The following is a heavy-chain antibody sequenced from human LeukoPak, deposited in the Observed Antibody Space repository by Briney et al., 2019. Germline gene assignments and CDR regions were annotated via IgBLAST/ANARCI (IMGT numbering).Heavy chain of an antibody. CDR3: ARGSGYDYVWGSYRIPPYYYYMDV. D-gene: IGHD3-16*02. CDR2: IYYSGST. CDR1: DSSISSYY. J-gene: IGHJ6*03. Sequence: SETLSLTCTVSDSSISSYYWSWIRQPPGKGLEWVGYIYYSGSTNYNPSLKSRLTISVDTSKNQFSLKLSSVTAADTAVYYCARGSGYDYVWGSYRIPPYYYYMDVWGKGTTVIVSS. V-gene: IGHV4-59*12.